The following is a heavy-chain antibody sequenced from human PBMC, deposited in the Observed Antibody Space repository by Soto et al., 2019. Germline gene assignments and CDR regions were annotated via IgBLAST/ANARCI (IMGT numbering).Heavy chain of an antibody. CDR2: INPSGGST. CDR3: ARVGRFGELFSRGNWFDP. V-gene: IGHV1-46*01. J-gene: IGHJ5*02. CDR1: GYTFTSYY. Sequence: ASVKVSCKASGYTFTSYYMHWVRQAPGQGLEWMGIINPSGGSTSYAQKFQGRVTMTRDTSTSTVYMELSSLRSADTAVYYCARVGRFGELFSRGNWFDPWGQGTLVTVSS. D-gene: IGHD3-10*01.